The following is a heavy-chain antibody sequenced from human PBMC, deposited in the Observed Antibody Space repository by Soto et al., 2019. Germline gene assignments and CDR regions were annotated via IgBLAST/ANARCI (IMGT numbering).Heavy chain of an antibody. CDR1: GGSISSGDYY. CDR3: ARGSKYYYDSSGYYFDY. Sequence: PSETLSLTXTVSGGSISSGDYYWSWIRQPPGKGLEWIGYIYYSGSTYYNPSLKSRVTISVDTSKNQFSLKLSSVTAADTAVYYCARGSKYYYDSSGYYFDYWGQGTLVTVSS. J-gene: IGHJ4*02. V-gene: IGHV4-30-4*01. CDR2: IYYSGST. D-gene: IGHD3-22*01.